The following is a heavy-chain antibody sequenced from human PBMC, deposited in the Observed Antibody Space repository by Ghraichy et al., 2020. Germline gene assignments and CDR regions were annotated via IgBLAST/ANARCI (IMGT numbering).Heavy chain of an antibody. D-gene: IGHD3-10*01. V-gene: IGHV4-39*01. CDR1: GGSISSSSYY. J-gene: IGHJ6*03. Sequence: SETLSLTCTVSGGSISSSSYYWGWIRQPPGKGLEWIGSIYYSGSTYYNPSLKSRVTISVDTSKNQFSLKLSSVTAADTAVYYCARHLRAGVYYYMDVWGKGTTVTVSS. CDR2: IYYSGST. CDR3: ARHLRAGVYYYMDV.